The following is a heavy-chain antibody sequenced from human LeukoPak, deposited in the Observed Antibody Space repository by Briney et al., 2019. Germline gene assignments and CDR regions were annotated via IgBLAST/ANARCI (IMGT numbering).Heavy chain of an antibody. CDR1: GFTVSSNY. D-gene: IGHD1-26*01. CDR3: ARDRGVGASSRFPPPNYY. J-gene: IGHJ4*02. CDR2: IYSGGST. V-gene: IGHV3-66*01. Sequence: GGSLRLSCGASGFTVSSNYMSWVRQAPGKGLEWVSVIYSGGSTYYADSVKGRFTISRDNSKDTLYLQMNSLRAEDTAVYYCARDRGVGASSRFPPPNYYWGQGTLVTVSS.